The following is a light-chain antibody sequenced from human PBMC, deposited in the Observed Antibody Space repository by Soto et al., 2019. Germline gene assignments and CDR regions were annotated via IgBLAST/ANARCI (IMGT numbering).Light chain of an antibody. CDR3: QSYDSSLSGSKV. Sequence: QSVLTQPPSVSGAPGQRIPISCTGSSSNIGAGYDVHWYQQLPGTAPKLLIYGNSNRPSGVPDRFSGSKSGTSASLAITVLQAEDEADYYCQSYDSSLSGSKVFGTGTKLTVL. CDR1: SSNIGAGYD. V-gene: IGLV1-40*01. J-gene: IGLJ1*01. CDR2: GNS.